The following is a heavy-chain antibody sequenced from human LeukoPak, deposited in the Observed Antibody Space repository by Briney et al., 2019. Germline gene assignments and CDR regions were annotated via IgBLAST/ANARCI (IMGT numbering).Heavy chain of an antibody. V-gene: IGHV1-2*02. D-gene: IGHD3-3*01. CDR3: AREHDFWSGYNALPDY. J-gene: IGHJ4*02. CDR1: GYTFTGYC. Sequence: ASVKVSFKASGYTFTGYCMHWVRQAPGQGLEWMGWINPNSGGTSYAQKFQGRVTMTRDTSISTAYMELSRLRSDDTAVYYCAREHDFWSGYNALPDYWGQGTLVTVSS. CDR2: INPNSGGT.